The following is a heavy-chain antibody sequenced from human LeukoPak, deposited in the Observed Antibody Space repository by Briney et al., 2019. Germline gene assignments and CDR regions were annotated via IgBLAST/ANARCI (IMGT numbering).Heavy chain of an antibody. Sequence: GAAVKVSCKASGYTFTSSGSSWVRQPPGQGLEWMGWSNNYNCNKNYAQKLQGRVNMNTDTPTHKAYMELSDLRSDDTAVYYCARDEQCLLPISRPFYGMDVWGQGTTVTVS. V-gene: IGHV1-18*01. CDR2: SNNYNCNK. CDR3: ARDEQCLLPISRPFYGMDV. CDR1: GYTFTSSG. J-gene: IGHJ6*02. D-gene: IGHD6-19*01.